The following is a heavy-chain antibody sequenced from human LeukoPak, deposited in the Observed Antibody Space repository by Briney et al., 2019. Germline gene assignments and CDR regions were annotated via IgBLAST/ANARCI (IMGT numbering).Heavy chain of an antibody. CDR3: AKDLRLAIMIH. Sequence: GGSLRLSCAASGFTFSSYGMSWVRQAPGKGLEWVSAISGSGGSTYYADSVKGRFTISRDNSKNTLYLQMNSLRAEDTAVYYCAKDLRLAIMIHWGQGTLVTVSS. D-gene: IGHD3-16*01. CDR1: GFTFSSYG. V-gene: IGHV3-23*01. CDR2: ISGSGGST. J-gene: IGHJ4*02.